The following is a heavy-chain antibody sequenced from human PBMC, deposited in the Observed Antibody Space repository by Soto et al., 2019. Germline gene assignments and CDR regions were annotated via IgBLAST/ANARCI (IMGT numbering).Heavy chain of an antibody. CDR2: IYSSGSA. CDR3: ATIVGANDY. CDR1: RGSIYTYS. V-gene: IGHV4-4*07. J-gene: IGHJ4*02. D-gene: IGHD1-26*01. Sequence: ETLSLTCPVSRGSIYTYSWTWIRQPSGKGLQWIGHIYSSGSANYSPSLKSRVSMSVDSSKNQISLKLSSVTAADTAVYYCATIVGANDYWGQGTLVTVSS.